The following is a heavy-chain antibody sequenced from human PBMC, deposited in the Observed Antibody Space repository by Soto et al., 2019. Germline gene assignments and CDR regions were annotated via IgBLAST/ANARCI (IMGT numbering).Heavy chain of an antibody. CDR1: GYTFTSNG. J-gene: IGHJ4*02. V-gene: IGHV1-18*01. Sequence: QVQLVQSGAEVKKPGTSVKVSCKASGYTFTSNGISWVRQAPGQGLEWMGWISTYNGNTNSAQKLQGRVTMTRDTSTSIAYVELRDLRSDDTAVYYCARDGYGDYGYWGPGSQVTVSS. CDR2: ISTYNGNT. CDR3: ARDGYGDYGY. D-gene: IGHD4-17*01.